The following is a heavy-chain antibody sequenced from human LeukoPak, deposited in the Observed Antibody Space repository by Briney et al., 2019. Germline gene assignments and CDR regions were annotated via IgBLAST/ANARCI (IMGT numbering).Heavy chain of an antibody. J-gene: IGHJ4*02. Sequence: GASVTVSCTASGYTFTSYAMNWVRQAPGQGLEWMGWINTNTGNPTYAQGFTGRFVFSLDTSDSTAYLQISSLKAEDTAVYYCARAHDYVWGSYRYGPNNFDYWGQGTLVTVSS. CDR1: GYTFTSYA. V-gene: IGHV7-4-1*02. CDR3: ARAHDYVWGSYRYGPNNFDY. D-gene: IGHD3-16*02. CDR2: INTNTGNP.